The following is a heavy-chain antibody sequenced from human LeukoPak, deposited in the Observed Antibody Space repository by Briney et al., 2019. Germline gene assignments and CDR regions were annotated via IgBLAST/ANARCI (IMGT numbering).Heavy chain of an antibody. J-gene: IGHJ4*02. CDR1: GFSFSNYG. D-gene: IGHD3-10*01. CDR2: IWFDGSNK. Sequence: GGSLRLSCAASGFSFSNYGMHWVRQAPGKGLEWVALIWFDGSNKYYADSVKGRFTISRDNSKNTLYLQMNSLRAEDTAVYYCARTSYDITWAMDFFDFWGQGSLVTVSS. V-gene: IGHV3-33*01. CDR3: ARTSYDITWAMDFFDF.